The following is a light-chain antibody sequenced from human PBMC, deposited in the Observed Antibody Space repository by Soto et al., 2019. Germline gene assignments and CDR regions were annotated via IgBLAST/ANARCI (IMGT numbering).Light chain of an antibody. V-gene: IGKV3-20*01. J-gene: IGKJ3*01. CDR2: GAS. CDR3: QQYDRSPET. CDR1: QSISSGG. Sequence: EIVLTQSPGTLSVSPGERATLSCRASQSISSGGLAWYQQKPGQAPRLLIYGASSRATGIPDRFSGRGSGTDFTLTINTLEPEDFAVYFCQQYDRSPETFGPGTKVDIK.